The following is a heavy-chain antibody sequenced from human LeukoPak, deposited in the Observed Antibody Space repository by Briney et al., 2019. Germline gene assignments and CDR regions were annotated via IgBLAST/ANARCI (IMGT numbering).Heavy chain of an antibody. CDR2: ISAYNGNT. CDR3: ARVNNYDILSSFDH. Sequence: ASAKVSCKASGDTVTSYGICGVRQATGQWLEWMAWISAYNGNTNYAQKLQGRVTMTTDTSTSTAYMELRSLRSDDTAVYYCARVNNYDILSSFDHWGQGTLVTVSS. J-gene: IGHJ4*02. V-gene: IGHV1-18*01. CDR1: GDTVTSYG. D-gene: IGHD3-9*01.